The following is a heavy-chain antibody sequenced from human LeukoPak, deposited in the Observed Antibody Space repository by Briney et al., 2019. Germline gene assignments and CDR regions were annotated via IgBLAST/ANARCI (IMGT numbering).Heavy chain of an antibody. V-gene: IGHV3-7*01. CDR1: GFTFSSYG. D-gene: IGHD6-13*01. Sequence: GGSLRLSCAASGFTFSSYGMHRVRQAPGKGLEWVANIKQDGSEKYYVDSVKGRFTISRDNAKNSLYLQMNSLRIEDTAVYYCALRGYSSSWTALDYWGQGTLVTVSS. CDR3: ALRGYSSSWTALDY. CDR2: IKQDGSEK. J-gene: IGHJ4*02.